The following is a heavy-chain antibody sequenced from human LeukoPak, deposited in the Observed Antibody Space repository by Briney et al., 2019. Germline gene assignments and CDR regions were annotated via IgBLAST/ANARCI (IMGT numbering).Heavy chain of an antibody. V-gene: IGHV3-15*04. CDR1: GFTFNYAW. CDR2: TVSEIDGGTT. D-gene: IGHD1-7*01. J-gene: IGHJ6*02. Sequence: GGSLRLSCAAPGFTFNYAWMSWVRQVPGKGLEWVGQTVSEIDGGTTDYAAPVKGRFTISRDDSKSTLYLQMNSLKIEDTAVYYCTTDEDWNYARKDVWGQGATVIVSS. CDR3: TTDEDWNYARKDV.